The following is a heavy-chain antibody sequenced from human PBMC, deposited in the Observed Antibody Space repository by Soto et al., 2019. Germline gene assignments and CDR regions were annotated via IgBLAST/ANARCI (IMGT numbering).Heavy chain of an antibody. V-gene: IGHV3-30-3*01. CDR1: GFTFSSYA. CDR2: ISYDGSNK. J-gene: IGHJ6*02. CDR3: ARELSRSSRTPAAYYGMDV. Sequence: GGSLRLSCAASGFTFSSYAMHWVRQAPGKGLEWVAVISYDGSNKYYADSVKGRFTISRDNSKNTLYLQMNSLRAEDTAVYYCARELSRSSRTPAAYYGMDVWGQGTTVTVSS. D-gene: IGHD3-3*01.